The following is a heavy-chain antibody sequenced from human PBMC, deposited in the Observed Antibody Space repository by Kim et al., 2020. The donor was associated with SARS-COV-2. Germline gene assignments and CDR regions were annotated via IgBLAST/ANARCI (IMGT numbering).Heavy chain of an antibody. D-gene: IGHD2-15*01. J-gene: IGHJ4*02. V-gene: IGHV4-39*01. CDR3: ARHPKLGYCSGGTCYDY. Sequence: LKRRVTISVDTSNSQFSLKLSSVTAADTAVYYCARHPKLGYCSGGTCYDYWGQGTLVTVSS.